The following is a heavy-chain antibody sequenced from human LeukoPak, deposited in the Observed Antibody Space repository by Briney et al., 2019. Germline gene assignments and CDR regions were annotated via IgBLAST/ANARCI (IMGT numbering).Heavy chain of an antibody. J-gene: IGHJ4*02. CDR2: ISGSGGST. Sequence: GGSLRLSCAASGFTFSSYGMTWVRQAPGKGLEWVSAISGSGGSTYYADSVKGRFTISRDNSKNTLYLQMNSLRAEDTAVYYCAKEAGILTGYYNFDYWGQGTLVTVSS. CDR3: AKEAGILTGYYNFDY. D-gene: IGHD3-9*01. V-gene: IGHV3-23*01. CDR1: GFTFSSYG.